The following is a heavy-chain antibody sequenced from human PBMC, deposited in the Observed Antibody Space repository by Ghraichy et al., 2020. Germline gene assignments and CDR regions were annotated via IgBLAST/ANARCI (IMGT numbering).Heavy chain of an antibody. Sequence: SQTLSLTCTVSGGSISSYYWSWIRQPPGKGLEWIGYIYYSGSTNYNPSLKSRVTISVDTSKNQFSLKLSSVTAADTAVYYYARRGYSYGRYYFDYWGQGTLVTVSS. CDR3: ARRGYSYGRYYFDY. D-gene: IGHD5-18*01. J-gene: IGHJ4*02. V-gene: IGHV4-59*08. CDR2: IYYSGST. CDR1: GGSISSYY.